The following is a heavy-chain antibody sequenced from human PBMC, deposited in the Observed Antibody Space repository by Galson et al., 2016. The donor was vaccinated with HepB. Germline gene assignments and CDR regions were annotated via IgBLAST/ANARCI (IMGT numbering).Heavy chain of an antibody. CDR3: ARDGHDYGLDYFDY. Sequence: ETLSLTCTVSGGAISSSNLYWGWIRQPPGKGLEWIGSIYYDGNTYYNPSLKSRIAISVDTSKNQFSLKLSSVTVADTAVYYCARDGHDYGLDYFDYWGQGILVTVSS. V-gene: IGHV4-39*07. CDR1: GGAISSSNLY. J-gene: IGHJ4*02. D-gene: IGHD4-17*01. CDR2: IYYDGNT.